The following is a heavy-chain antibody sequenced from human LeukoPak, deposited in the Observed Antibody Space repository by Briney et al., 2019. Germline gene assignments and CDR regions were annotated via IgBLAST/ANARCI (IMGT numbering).Heavy chain of an antibody. V-gene: IGHV3-43*02. D-gene: IGHD6-19*01. CDR3: AILPYSSGWYQNDY. CDR1: GFTFNDYA. Sequence: GGSLRLSCAASGFTFNDYAMHWVRQAPGKGLEWVTHISGDGGSTYYADSVKGRYTISRDNRKNSLYLHMNSLRTEDTALYYCAILPYSSGWYQNDYWGQGTLVSVCS. CDR2: ISGDGGST. J-gene: IGHJ4*02.